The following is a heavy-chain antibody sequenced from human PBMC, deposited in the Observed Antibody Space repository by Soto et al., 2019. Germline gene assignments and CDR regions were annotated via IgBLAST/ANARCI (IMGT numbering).Heavy chain of an antibody. Sequence: SGPTLVNPTQTLTLTCSFSGFSLSTSGVGVGWIRQSPGKALEWLALIYWSGDEHYRPSLKSRLSIFKDTSKNHVVLTMTDMDPVDTGTYYCARGVATLPVFAFDIWGGGTMVTVSS. CDR2: IYWSGDE. CDR3: ARGVATLPVFAFDI. J-gene: IGHJ3*02. V-gene: IGHV2-5*01. CDR1: GFSLSTSGVG. D-gene: IGHD6-6*01.